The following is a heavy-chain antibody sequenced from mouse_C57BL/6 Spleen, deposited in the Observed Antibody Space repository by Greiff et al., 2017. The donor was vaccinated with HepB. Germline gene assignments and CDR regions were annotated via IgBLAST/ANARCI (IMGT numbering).Heavy chain of an antibody. Sequence: VQLQQSGPELVKPGASVKISCKASGYSFTGYYMNWVKQSPEKSLEWIGEINPSTGGTTYNQKFKAKATLTVDKSSSTAYMQLKSLTSEDSAVYYCARRMRYYGSSYDWYFDVWGTGTTVTVSS. CDR2: INPSTGGT. V-gene: IGHV1-42*01. J-gene: IGHJ1*03. D-gene: IGHD1-1*01. CDR1: GYSFTGYY. CDR3: ARRMRYYGSSYDWYFDV.